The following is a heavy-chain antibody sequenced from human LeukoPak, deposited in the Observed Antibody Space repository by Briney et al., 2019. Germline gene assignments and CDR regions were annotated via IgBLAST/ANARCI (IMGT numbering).Heavy chain of an antibody. J-gene: IGHJ6*03. CDR1: GFTFDDYA. CDR3: SRGVIIDFYYYYMDV. D-gene: IGHD3-10*01. V-gene: IGHV3-43D*03. CDR2: ISWDGGST. Sequence: GGSLRLSCAASGFTFDDYAMHWVRQPPGKGLEWVSLISWDGGSTYYADSVKGRLTISRDNSKNSLYLQMNSLRAEDTALYYCSRGVIIDFYYYYMDVWGKGTTVTVSS.